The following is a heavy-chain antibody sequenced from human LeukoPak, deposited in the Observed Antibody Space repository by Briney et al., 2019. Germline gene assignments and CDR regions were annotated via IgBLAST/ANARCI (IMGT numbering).Heavy chain of an antibody. CDR3: ARQSPTSITMVRGLEYYFDY. CDR2: INHSGST. J-gene: IGHJ4*02. V-gene: IGHV4-34*01. CDR1: GGSFSGYY. D-gene: IGHD3-10*01. Sequence: PSETLSLTCAVYGGSFSGYYWSWIRQPPGKGLEWIGEINHSGSTNYNPSLKSRVTISVDTSKNQFSLKLSSVTAADTAVYYCARQSPTSITMVRGLEYYFDYWGQGTLVTVSS.